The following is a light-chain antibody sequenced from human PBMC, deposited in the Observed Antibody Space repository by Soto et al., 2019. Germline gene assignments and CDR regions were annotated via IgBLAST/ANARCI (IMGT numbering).Light chain of an antibody. CDR3: SSYTSSSTRV. V-gene: IGLV2-14*01. CDR1: SSDVGGYNY. Sequence: QSALTQPASVSGSPGQSITISCTGTSSDVGGYNYVSWYQQHPGKATKLMIYDVSNRSSGVSNRFSGSKSGNTASLTISGLQAEDEADYYCSSYTSSSTRVFGTGTKVTVL. J-gene: IGLJ1*01. CDR2: DVS.